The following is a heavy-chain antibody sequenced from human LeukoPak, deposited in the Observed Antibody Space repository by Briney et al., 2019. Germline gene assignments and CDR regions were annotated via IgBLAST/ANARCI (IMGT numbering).Heavy chain of an antibody. CDR2: ISSSGSTI. Sequence: GGSLRLSCAASGFTFSDYYMSWLRQAPGKGLEWVSYISSSGSTIYYADSVKGRFTISRDNAKNSLYLQMNSLRAEDTAVYYCARDVSMIPPVFDIWGQGTMVTVSS. D-gene: IGHD2/OR15-2a*01. V-gene: IGHV3-11*01. CDR1: GFTFSDYY. CDR3: ARDVSMIPPVFDI. J-gene: IGHJ3*02.